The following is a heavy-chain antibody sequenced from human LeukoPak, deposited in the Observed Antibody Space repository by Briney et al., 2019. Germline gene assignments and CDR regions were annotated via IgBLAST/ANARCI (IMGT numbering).Heavy chain of an antibody. CDR2: ISYDGRNK. CDR1: GFTFSSYA. J-gene: IGHJ4*02. Sequence: EGSLRLSCAASGFTFSSYAMHWVRQAPGKGLEWVAVISYDGRNKYYADSVKGRFTISRDNSKNTLYLQMNSLRAEDTAVYYCARETEWLDYWGQGTLVTVSS. CDR3: ARETEWLDY. V-gene: IGHV3-30*04. D-gene: IGHD2-8*01.